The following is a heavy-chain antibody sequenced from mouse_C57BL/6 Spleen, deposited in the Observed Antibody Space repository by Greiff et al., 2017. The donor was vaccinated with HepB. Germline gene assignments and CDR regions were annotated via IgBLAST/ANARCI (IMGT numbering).Heavy chain of an antibody. CDR1: GYAFSSSW. V-gene: IGHV1-82*01. Sequence: VQLQQSGPELVKPGASVKISCKASGYAFSSSWMNWVKQRPGKGLEWIGRIYPGDGDTNYNGKFKGKATLTADKSSSTAYMQLSSLTSEDSAVYFCAREVVATRGTLDYWGQSTTLTVSS. CDR3: AREVVATRGTLDY. D-gene: IGHD1-1*01. CDR2: IYPGDGDT. J-gene: IGHJ2*01.